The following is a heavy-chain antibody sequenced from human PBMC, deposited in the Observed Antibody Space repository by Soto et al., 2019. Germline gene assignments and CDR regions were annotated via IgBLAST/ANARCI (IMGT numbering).Heavy chain of an antibody. CDR3: ARDPSQLRFLEWFPYSV. J-gene: IGHJ6*02. V-gene: IGHV1-3*01. CDR2: INAGNGNT. Sequence: GASVKVSCKASGYTFTSYAMHWVRQAPGQRLEWMGWINAGNGNTKYSQKFQGRVTITRDTSASTAYMELSSLRSEDTAVYYCARDPSQLRFLEWFPYSVWGQGTTVTVSS. CDR1: GYTFTSYA. D-gene: IGHD3-3*01.